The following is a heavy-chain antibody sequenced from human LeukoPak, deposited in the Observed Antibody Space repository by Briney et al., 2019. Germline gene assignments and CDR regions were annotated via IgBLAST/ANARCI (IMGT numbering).Heavy chain of an antibody. CDR2: ISNEGMKT. V-gene: IGHV3-30*09. CDR3: ARTTYYYGSGTYYPVGPFDS. CDR1: GFTFSGYA. J-gene: IGHJ4*02. Sequence: GGSLRLSCVASGFTFSGYALHWVRQAPGKGLEWVAVISNEGMKTYYSDSVKGRFAISRDNSKGTLYLQMDGLRPADTAVYFCARTTYYYGSGTYYPVGPFDSWGQGTLVTVSS. D-gene: IGHD3-10*01.